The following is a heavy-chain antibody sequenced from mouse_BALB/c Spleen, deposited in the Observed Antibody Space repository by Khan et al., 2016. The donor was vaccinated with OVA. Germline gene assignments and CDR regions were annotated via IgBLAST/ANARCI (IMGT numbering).Heavy chain of an antibody. CDR1: GYTFTNYG. CDR2: INTYTGEP. J-gene: IGHJ1*01. Sequence: QIQLVQSGPELKKPGETVKISCKASGYTFTNYGMNWVKQAPGKGLKWMGWINTYTGEPTYTDDFKGRFAFSLETSASPAYLQINTLKNEDMATYFCARGASYWYFDVWGAGTTVTVSS. CDR3: ARGASYWYFDV. V-gene: IGHV9-1*02.